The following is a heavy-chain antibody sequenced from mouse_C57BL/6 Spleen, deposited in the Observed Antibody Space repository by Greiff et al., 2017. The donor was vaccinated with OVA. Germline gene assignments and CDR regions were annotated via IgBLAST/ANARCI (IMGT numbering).Heavy chain of an antibody. J-gene: IGHJ3*01. CDR3: ARSGLTGLFAY. V-gene: IGHV3-6*01. CDR1: GYSITSGYY. D-gene: IGHD4-1*01. Sequence: VQLQQSGPGLVKPSQSLSLTCSVTGYSITSGYYWNWIRQFPGNKLEWMGYISYDGSNNYNPSLKNRISITRDTSKNQFFLKLNSVTTEDTATYYCARSGLTGLFAYWGQGTLVTVSA. CDR2: ISYDGSN.